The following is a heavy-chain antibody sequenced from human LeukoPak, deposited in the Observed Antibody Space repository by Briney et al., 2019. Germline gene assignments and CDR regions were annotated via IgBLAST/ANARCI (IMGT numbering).Heavy chain of an antibody. J-gene: IGHJ6*02. Sequence: SETLSLTCAVYGASFSGYYWTWIRQPPGKGLEWIGEINHSGSTNYNPSLKSRVTMSVDTSKNQFSLKLSSVTAADTAVYYCARDGISYGHYYYGMDVWGQGTTVTVSS. CDR1: GASFSGYY. CDR3: ARDGISYGHYYYGMDV. CDR2: INHSGST. V-gene: IGHV4-34*01. D-gene: IGHD5-18*01.